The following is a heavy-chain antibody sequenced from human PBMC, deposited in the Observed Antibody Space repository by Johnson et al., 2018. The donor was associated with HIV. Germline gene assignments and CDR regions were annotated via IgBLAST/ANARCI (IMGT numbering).Heavy chain of an antibody. Sequence: VQLVESGGGLVQPGRSLRLSCAASGFTFDDYAMHWVRQAPGKGLEWVSVIYSGGSTYYADSVTGRFTISRDNSKNTLYLQMNSLRAGDTAVYYCARRSITSDGFDIWGQGTMVTVSS. D-gene: IGHD2-2*01. J-gene: IGHJ3*02. CDR3: ARRSITSDGFDI. V-gene: IGHV3-66*04. CDR1: GFTFDDYA. CDR2: IYSGGST.